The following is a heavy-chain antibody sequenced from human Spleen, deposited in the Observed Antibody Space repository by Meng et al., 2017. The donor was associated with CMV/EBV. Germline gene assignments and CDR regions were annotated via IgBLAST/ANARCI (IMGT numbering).Heavy chain of an antibody. D-gene: IGHD3-16*01. CDR1: GGSISSSSYY. V-gene: IGHV4-39*06. Sequence: RLKLQESGPGLVKPSETLALTCTVSGGSISSSSYYWGWIRQPPGKGLEWIGSIYYSGSTYYNPSLKSRVTISVDTSKNQFSLKLSSVTAADTAVYYCAREGGGTDVYWGQGTLVTVSS. CDR3: AREGGGTDVY. J-gene: IGHJ4*02. CDR2: IYYSGST.